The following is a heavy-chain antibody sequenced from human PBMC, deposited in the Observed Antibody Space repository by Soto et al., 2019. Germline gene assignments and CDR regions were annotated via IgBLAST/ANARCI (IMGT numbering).Heavy chain of an antibody. J-gene: IGHJ4*02. CDR3: AREGGLMYSTTTYTDY. CDR1: GFTFSDYY. CDR2: ISSSGSTI. Sequence: GGSLRLSCAASGFTFSDYYMSWIRQAPGKGLEWVSYISSSGSTIYYADSVKGRFTISRDNAKNSLYLQMNSLRAEDTAVYYCAREGGLMYSTTTYTDYWGQGTLVTVSS. V-gene: IGHV3-11*01. D-gene: IGHD3-16*01.